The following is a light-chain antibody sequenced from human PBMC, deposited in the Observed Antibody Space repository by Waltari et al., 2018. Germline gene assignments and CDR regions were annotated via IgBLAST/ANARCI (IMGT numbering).Light chain of an antibody. CDR3: SSYTSSTTLLLI. V-gene: IGLV2-14*03. J-gene: IGLJ2*01. CDR1: SSDVGGYNS. Sequence: QSALTQPASVSGSPGQSITLSCTGTSSDVGGYNSVSWYQKHPGKAPKLLIYDVSNRPAGVSNRFSASKSGNTASLIISGLQAEDEADYYCSSYTSSTTLLLIFGGGTKLTVL. CDR2: DVS.